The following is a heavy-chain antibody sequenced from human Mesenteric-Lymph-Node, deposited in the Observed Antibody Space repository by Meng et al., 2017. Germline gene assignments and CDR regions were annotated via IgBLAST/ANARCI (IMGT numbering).Heavy chain of an antibody. D-gene: IGHD1-26*01. J-gene: IGHJ4*02. Sequence: GESLKISCAASGFTFSNSGMSWVRQAPGKGLQWVSGISNSGGTTYYADSVKGRFTISRDNSKNTLYLQMNSLRPDDTAIYYCAKDDGSGSFSDCWGQGTQVTVSS. CDR3: AKDDGSGSFSDC. CDR2: ISNSGGTT. CDR1: GFTFSNSG. V-gene: IGHV3-23*01.